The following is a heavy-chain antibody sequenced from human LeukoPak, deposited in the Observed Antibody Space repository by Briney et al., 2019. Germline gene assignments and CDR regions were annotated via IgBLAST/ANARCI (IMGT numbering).Heavy chain of an antibody. CDR1: GDSVSSNSAA. D-gene: IGHD1-26*01. J-gene: IGHJ3*02. CDR3: AREMGSGSYYDDAFDI. Sequence: SPTLALICAISGDSVSSNSAAWNWLRQSPSRGLEWLGRTYCRSKWYNDYAVSVKSRITINPDTSKNQFSLQLNSVTPEDTAVYYWAREMGSGSYYDDAFDIWGQGTMVTVSS. V-gene: IGHV6-1*01. CDR2: TYCRSKWYN.